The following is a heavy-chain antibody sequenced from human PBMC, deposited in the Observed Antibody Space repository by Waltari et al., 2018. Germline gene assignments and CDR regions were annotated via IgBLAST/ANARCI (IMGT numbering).Heavy chain of an antibody. J-gene: IGHJ4*02. CDR1: GGSISTFY. D-gene: IGHD1-1*01. Sequence: QVQLQESGQGLVKPSKTLSLSCTVTGGSISTFYWSWIRQSPGKGLEWIGQIHYSEHTNYNPTLKSRVTRSVDTSKSQFALNLKSVTTADTAVYYCASASPDNDGWLIFDYWGQGTLVTVSS. V-gene: IGHV4-59*01. CDR2: IHYSEHT. CDR3: ASASPDNDGWLIFDY.